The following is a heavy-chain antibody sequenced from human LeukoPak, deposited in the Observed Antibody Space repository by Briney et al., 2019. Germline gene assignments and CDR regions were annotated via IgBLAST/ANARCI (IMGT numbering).Heavy chain of an antibody. CDR2: IRGTGVKT. CDR3: AKDLLSDTCYYAWGIFDY. CDR1: GLTFNNYA. V-gene: IGHV3-23*01. J-gene: IGHJ4*02. Sequence: GGSLRLPCVPSGLTFNNYAISWVRQAPGEGLEWVSGIRGTGVKTVYAVSVKGRFTISRDNSKNTLSLKMNTHRREDTAVYYCAKDLLSDTCYYAWGIFDYWGQGTLVTVSS. D-gene: IGHD3-16*01.